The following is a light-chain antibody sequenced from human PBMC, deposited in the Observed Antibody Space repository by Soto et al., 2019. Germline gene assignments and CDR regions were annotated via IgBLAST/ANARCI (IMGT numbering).Light chain of an antibody. CDR2: GNI. CDR3: QSYDNSLSGYV. Sequence: QSALTQPPSVSGAPGQRVTISCTGGSSKFGSGYDVHGYQQLPGSAHKLLIYGNIHRPSGVPDRFSGFKSGTSASLAITGLQVDDEAEYYCQSYDNSLSGYVSGGGTKMTVL. V-gene: IGLV1-40*01. J-gene: IGLJ3*02. CDR1: SSKFGSGYD.